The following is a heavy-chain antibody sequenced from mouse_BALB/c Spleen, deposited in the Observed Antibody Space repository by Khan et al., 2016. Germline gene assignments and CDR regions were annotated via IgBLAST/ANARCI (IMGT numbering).Heavy chain of an antibody. V-gene: IGHV1S81*02. Sequence: QVQLQQSGAELVKAGASVKMSCKASGYTFTSYWMHWVKQRLGQGLEWFAETNPTNGRTYYNEKFKSKATLTVDKSSSTAYMLLSGPTFEDSAVXDSARIKKIVATYFDYWGQGTTLTVSS. CDR3: ARIKKIVATYFDY. CDR1: GYTFTSYW. CDR2: TNPTNGRT. D-gene: IGHD1-1*01. J-gene: IGHJ2*01.